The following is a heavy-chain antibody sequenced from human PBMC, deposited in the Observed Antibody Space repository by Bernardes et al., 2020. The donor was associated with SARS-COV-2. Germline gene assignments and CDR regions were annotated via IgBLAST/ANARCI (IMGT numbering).Heavy chain of an antibody. Sequence: GGSLRLSCAASGFTFTNSWMHWVRQAPGKGLVWVSRINSDGRTLSYADSVKGRFTISRDNAKSMLYLQMNSLRAEDTAVYYCARRVSADGYYYFDSWGQGTLVTVSS. D-gene: IGHD5-12*01. CDR3: ARRVSADGYYYFDS. V-gene: IGHV3-74*01. J-gene: IGHJ4*02. CDR2: INSDGRTL. CDR1: GFTFTNSW.